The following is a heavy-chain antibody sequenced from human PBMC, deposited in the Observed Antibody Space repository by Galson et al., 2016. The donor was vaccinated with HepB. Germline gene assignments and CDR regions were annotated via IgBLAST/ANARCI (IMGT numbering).Heavy chain of an antibody. CDR1: GGSLSADY. CDR2: FNHIGDT. D-gene: IGHD2-15*01. J-gene: IGHJ6*03. Sequence: ETLSLTCAVYGGSLSADYLSWIRQSPGKGLEWIGQFNHIGDTKHNPYPKSRVTISADTSKSQFSPRLNSVTAADPGIYSCSREKDIVLHHNRGMDVWGKGTTVTVSS. CDR3: SREKDIVLHHNRGMDV. V-gene: IGHV4-34*01.